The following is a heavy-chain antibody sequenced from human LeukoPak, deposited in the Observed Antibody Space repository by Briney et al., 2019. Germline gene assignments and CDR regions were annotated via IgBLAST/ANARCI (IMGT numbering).Heavy chain of an antibody. CDR1: GFTFSSYW. CDR3: ARDKYYYGSGVPTIENWFDP. Sequence: GGSLRLSCAASGFTFSSYWMNWVRQAPGKGLEWVASINQDGNEEYYVDSVKGRFTISRDNAKNSLYLQMNSLRAEDTAVYYCARDKYYYGSGVPTIENWFDPWGQGTLLTVSS. J-gene: IGHJ5*02. D-gene: IGHD3-10*01. V-gene: IGHV3-7*01. CDR2: INQDGNEE.